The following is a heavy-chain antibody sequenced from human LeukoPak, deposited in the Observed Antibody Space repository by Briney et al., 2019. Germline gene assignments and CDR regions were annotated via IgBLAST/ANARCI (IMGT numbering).Heavy chain of an antibody. CDR3: ARCITMIVVVITEYYYGMDV. CDR1: EFSFSSYA. Sequence: QPGGSLRLSCPASEFSFSSYAMSWVRQAPGKGLEWVSAISGSGGSTYYADSVKGRFTISRDNSKNTLYLQMNSLRAEDTAVYYCARCITMIVVVITEYYYGMDVWGQGTTVTVSS. CDR2: ISGSGGST. D-gene: IGHD3-22*01. J-gene: IGHJ6*02. V-gene: IGHV3-23*01.